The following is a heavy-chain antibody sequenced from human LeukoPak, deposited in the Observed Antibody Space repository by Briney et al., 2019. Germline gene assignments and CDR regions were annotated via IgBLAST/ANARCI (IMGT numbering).Heavy chain of an antibody. CDR1: GFTFSSYS. D-gene: IGHD4-17*01. CDR3: AKDSGGDYVYWKIDY. Sequence: RTGGSLRLSCAASGFTFSSYSMNWVRQAPGKGLEWVSSISSSSSYIYYADSVKGRFTISRDNSKNTLYLQMNSLRAEDTAVYYCAKDSGGDYVYWKIDYWGQGTLVTVSS. V-gene: IGHV3-21*04. J-gene: IGHJ4*02. CDR2: ISSSSSYI.